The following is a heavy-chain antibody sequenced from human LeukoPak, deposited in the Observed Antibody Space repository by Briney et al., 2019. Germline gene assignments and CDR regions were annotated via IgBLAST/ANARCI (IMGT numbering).Heavy chain of an antibody. J-gene: IGHJ5*02. V-gene: IGHV4-38-2*02. CDR2: IYHSGST. CDR1: GYSISSGYY. D-gene: IGHD6-13*01. CDR3: ASQQQLVLLDWFDP. Sequence: NPSETLSLTCTVSGYSISSGYYWGWIRQPPGQGLEWIGNIYHSGSTYYNPSLKSRLTISVETSKNQFSLKLSSVTAADTAVYYCASQQQLVLLDWFDPWGQGTLVTVSS.